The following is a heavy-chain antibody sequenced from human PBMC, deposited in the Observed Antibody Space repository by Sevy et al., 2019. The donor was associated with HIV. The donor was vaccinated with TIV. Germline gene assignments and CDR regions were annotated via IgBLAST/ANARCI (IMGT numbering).Heavy chain of an antibody. D-gene: IGHD3-3*01. Sequence: GGSLRLSCAASGFTFSSYAMHWVRQAPGKGLEWVAVISYDGSNKYYADSVKGRFTISRDNSKNTLYLQMNSLRAEDTAVYYCARAYDFWSGYYIDYWGQRTLVTVSS. CDR2: ISYDGSNK. V-gene: IGHV3-30*04. J-gene: IGHJ4*02. CDR3: ARAYDFWSGYYIDY. CDR1: GFTFSSYA.